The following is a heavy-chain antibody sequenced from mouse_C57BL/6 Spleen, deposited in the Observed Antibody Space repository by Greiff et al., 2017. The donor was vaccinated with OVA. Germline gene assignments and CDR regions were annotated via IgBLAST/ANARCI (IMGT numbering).Heavy chain of an antibody. CDR1: GFSLTSYG. J-gene: IGHJ3*01. V-gene: IGHV2-2*01. Sequence: QVQLQQSGPGLVQPSQSLSITCTVSGFSLTSYGVHWVRQSPGKGLEWLGVIWSGGSTDYNAAFISRLSISKDNSKSQVFFKMNSLQADDTAIYYCARFYDYDGGAWFAYWGQGTLVTVSA. CDR2: IWSGGST. CDR3: ARFYDYDGGAWFAY. D-gene: IGHD2-4*01.